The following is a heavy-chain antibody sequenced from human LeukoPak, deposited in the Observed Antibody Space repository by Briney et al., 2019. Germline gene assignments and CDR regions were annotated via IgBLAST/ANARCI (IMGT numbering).Heavy chain of an antibody. V-gene: IGHV3-21*01. CDR1: GFTFSSYS. D-gene: IGHD2-21*02. CDR2: ISSSSSYI. Sequence: GGSLRLSCAASGFTFSSYSMNWVRQAPGKGLEWVSSISSSSSYIYYADSVKGRFTISRDNAKNSLYLQMNSLRAEDTAVYYCARAYCGGDCYPDYWGQGTLVTVSS. CDR3: ARAYCGGDCYPDY. J-gene: IGHJ4*02.